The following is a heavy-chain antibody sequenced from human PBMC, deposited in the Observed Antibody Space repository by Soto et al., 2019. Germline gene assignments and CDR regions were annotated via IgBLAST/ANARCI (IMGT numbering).Heavy chain of an antibody. J-gene: IGHJ5*02. D-gene: IGHD3-22*01. CDR2: ISDSGST. CDR1: GGSISDGYY. Sequence: QVQLQESGPGLVKPSQTLSLTCTVSGGSISDGYYWSWIRQHPGKGLEWIGSISDSGSTSYNPSLKSRLTISVDTSKNQLSLNLSSVTAADTAVYYCARRDRSGYSYWLDTWGQGTLVTVSS. V-gene: IGHV4-31*03. CDR3: ARRDRSGYSYWLDT.